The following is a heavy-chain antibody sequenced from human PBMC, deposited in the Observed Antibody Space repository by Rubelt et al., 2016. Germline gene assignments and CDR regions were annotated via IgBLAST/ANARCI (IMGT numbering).Heavy chain of an antibody. V-gene: IGHV4-59*08. CDR2: IYYSGST. J-gene: IGHJ4*02. Sequence: QVQLQESGPGLVKPSETLSLTCTVSGGSISSYYWSWIRQPPGKGLEWIGYIYYSGSTNYNPSLKGRVDRSVDPSKHQFSLKLSSVTAADTAVYYCARHSRHEDYFDYWGQGTLATVSS. CDR1: GGSISSYY. CDR3: ARHSRHEDYFDY.